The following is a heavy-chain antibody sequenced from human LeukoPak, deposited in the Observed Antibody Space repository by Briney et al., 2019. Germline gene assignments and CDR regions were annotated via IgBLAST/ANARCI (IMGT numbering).Heavy chain of an antibody. CDR1: AFTLSSYS. D-gene: IGHD2-2*01. CDR3: ARDGANCSSTSCYRVWYYYYGMDV. J-gene: IGHJ6*04. CDR2: ISSSSSYI. Sequence: GGSLRLSCAASAFTLSSYSMNWVRQAPGKGLEWGSSISSSSSYIYYADSVKGRFTISRDNAKNSLYLQMNSLRAEDTAVYYCARDGANCSSTSCYRVWYYYYGMDVWGKATTVTVSS. V-gene: IGHV3-21*01.